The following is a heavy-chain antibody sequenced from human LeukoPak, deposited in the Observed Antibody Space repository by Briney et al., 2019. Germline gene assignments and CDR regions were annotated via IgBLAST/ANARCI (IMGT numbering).Heavy chain of an antibody. CDR3: ARSSYCSSTSCYTYYYYMDV. D-gene: IGHD2-2*02. Sequence: SETLPLTCSVSGGPISSYHWSWIRQPPGKGLEWIGYIYHSGSTYYNPSLKSRVTISVVRSTNQFSLKLSSVTAADTAVYYCARSSYCSSTSCYTYYYYMDVWGKGTTVTVSS. CDR2: IYHSGST. J-gene: IGHJ6*03. V-gene: IGHV4-59*12. CDR1: GGPISSYH.